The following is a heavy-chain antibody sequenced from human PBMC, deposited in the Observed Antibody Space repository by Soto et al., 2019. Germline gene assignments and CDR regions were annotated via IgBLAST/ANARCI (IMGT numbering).Heavy chain of an antibody. J-gene: IGHJ3*02. D-gene: IGHD4-17*01. V-gene: IGHV1-69*14. Sequence: QVHLVQSGAEVKKPGSSVKVSCKASGGTFSTSSINWLRQAPGQRPEWMGNILPVFGTADYAQKFRDRVTITADKSTNRAYMKLRSLFSEDAAVYYCARGHEYGGNSDAFDIWGQGTVVTVSS. CDR2: ILPVFGTA. CDR1: GGTFSTSS. CDR3: ARGHEYGGNSDAFDI.